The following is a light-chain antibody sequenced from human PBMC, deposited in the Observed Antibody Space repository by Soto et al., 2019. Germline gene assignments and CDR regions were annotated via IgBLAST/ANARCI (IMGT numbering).Light chain of an antibody. CDR1: QSISSY. V-gene: IGKV1-39*01. Sequence: DIQMTQSPSSLSASVVDRVTITFRASQSISSYLNWYQQKPGKAPKLLIYAASSLQSGVPSRFSGSGSGTDFTLTISSLQPEDFATYYCQKYNSAPWTFGQGTKVDIK. CDR3: QKYNSAPWT. CDR2: AAS. J-gene: IGKJ1*01.